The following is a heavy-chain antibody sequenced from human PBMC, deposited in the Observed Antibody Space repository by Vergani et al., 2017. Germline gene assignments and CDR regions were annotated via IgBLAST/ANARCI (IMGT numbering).Heavy chain of an antibody. CDR1: GFTFSSYA. J-gene: IGHJ6*02. V-gene: IGHV3-30-3*01. CDR2: ISYDGSNK. CDR3: ALQAGDYGDSYYYYYYGMDV. Sequence: QVQLVESGGGVVQPGRSLRLSCAASGFTFSSYAMHWVRQAPGKGLEWVAVISYDGSNKYYADSVKGRFTISRDNSKNTLYLQMNSLRAEDTAVYYCALQAGDYGDSYYYYYYGMDVWGQGTTVTVSS. D-gene: IGHD4-17*01.